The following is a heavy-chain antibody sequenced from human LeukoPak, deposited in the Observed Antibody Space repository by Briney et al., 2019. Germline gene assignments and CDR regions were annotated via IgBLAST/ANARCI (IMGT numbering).Heavy chain of an antibody. CDR1: GLTGSCNY. CDR3: ARARNYYHSSGASLWYFDL. J-gene: IGHJ2*01. Sequence: SGGTLMISSAAPGLTGSCNYMSRIRQAPGEGLNRVSVGYSGGRTYYEDAVKCQFTITRSNTNNKLYLQMHGLRTEDTAVSYCARARNYYHSSGASLWYFDLWGRGILVAVSS. D-gene: IGHD3-22*01. V-gene: IGHV3-53*01. CDR2: GYSGGRT.